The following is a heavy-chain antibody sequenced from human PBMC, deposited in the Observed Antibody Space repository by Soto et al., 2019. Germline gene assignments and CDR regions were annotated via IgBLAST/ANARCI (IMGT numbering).Heavy chain of an antibody. CDR3: AKGYCSSTSCRHDAFDI. CDR2: ISGSGGST. Sequence: GGSLRLSCAASGFTFSSYAMSWVRQAPGKGLEWVSAISGSGGSTYYADSVKGRFTISRDNSKNTLYLQMNSLRAEDTAVYYCAKGYCSSTSCRHDAFDIWGQGTMVTVSS. CDR1: GFTFSSYA. V-gene: IGHV3-23*01. D-gene: IGHD2-2*01. J-gene: IGHJ3*02.